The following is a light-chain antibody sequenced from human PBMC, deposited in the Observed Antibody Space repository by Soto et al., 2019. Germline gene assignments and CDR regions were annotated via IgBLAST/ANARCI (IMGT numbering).Light chain of an antibody. Sequence: DIVMTQSPLSLPVTPGEPASISCRSSQSLLHSNGYNYLHWYLQKPGQSPRLLIYKISNRFSGVPDRFSGSGAGTDFTLKISRVEAEDVGVYYCMQATQSITFGQGTRLETK. CDR2: KIS. CDR1: QSLLHSNGYNY. CDR3: MQATQSIT. J-gene: IGKJ5*01. V-gene: IGKV2-24*01.